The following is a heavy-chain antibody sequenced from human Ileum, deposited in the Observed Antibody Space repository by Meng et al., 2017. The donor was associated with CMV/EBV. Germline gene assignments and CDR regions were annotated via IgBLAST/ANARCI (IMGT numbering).Heavy chain of an antibody. J-gene: IGHJ4*02. Sequence: SETLSLTCTVSGVSLNNDNYFWGWIRQAPGKGLEWVGFISYSGATNYNLSLKSRLSISVDTSKNQFSLRLTSVTAADTAIYYCARKGSARSPYTIWGQGTLVTVSS. V-gene: IGHV4-61*01. CDR2: ISYSGAT. D-gene: IGHD3-16*01. CDR1: GVSLNNDNYF. CDR3: ARKGSARSPYTI.